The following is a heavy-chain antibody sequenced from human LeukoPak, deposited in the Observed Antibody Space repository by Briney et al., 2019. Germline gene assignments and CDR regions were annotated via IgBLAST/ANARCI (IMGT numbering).Heavy chain of an antibody. Sequence: PGGSLRLSCAASGFTFSNAWMSWVRQAPGRGLEWVGRIKRKGDDGTIDYAAPVKGRLPISRDDSKNTLYLQMKSLKSEDTAVYYCTAGTGRSDFDYWGQGTLITVSS. V-gene: IGHV3-15*01. CDR3: TAGTGRSDFDY. CDR1: GFTFSNAW. J-gene: IGHJ4*02. CDR2: IKRKGDDGTI. D-gene: IGHD3/OR15-3a*01.